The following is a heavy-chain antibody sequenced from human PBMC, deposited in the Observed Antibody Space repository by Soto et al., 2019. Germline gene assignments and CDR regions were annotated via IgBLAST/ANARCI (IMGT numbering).Heavy chain of an antibody. D-gene: IGHD3-3*01. V-gene: IGHV4-30-4*01. CDR1: GGSISSGDYY. J-gene: IGHJ4*02. CDR2: IYYSGST. CDR3: ARHVLRFLEWSDRYYFDY. Sequence: NPSETLSLTCTVSGGSISSGDYYWSWIRQPPGKGLEWIGYIYYSGSTYYNPSLKSRVTISVDTSKNQFSLKLSSVTAADTAVYYCARHVLRFLEWSDRYYFDYWGQGTLVTVS.